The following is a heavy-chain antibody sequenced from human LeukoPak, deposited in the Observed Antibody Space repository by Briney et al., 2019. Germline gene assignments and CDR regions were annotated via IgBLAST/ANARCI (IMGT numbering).Heavy chain of an antibody. Sequence: PSETLSLTCSVSGGSISSYYWSWIRQPPGKGLEWIGYIYYSGSTNYNPSLKSRVTISVDTSKNQFSLKLSSVTAADTAVYYCARVYPTYSSGWHDIDYWGQGTLVTVSS. CDR3: ARVYPTYSSGWHDIDY. D-gene: IGHD6-19*01. CDR1: GGSISSYY. V-gene: IGHV4-59*01. J-gene: IGHJ4*02. CDR2: IYYSGST.